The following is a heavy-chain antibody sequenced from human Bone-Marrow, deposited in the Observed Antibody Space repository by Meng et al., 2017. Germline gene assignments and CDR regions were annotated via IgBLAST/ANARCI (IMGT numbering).Heavy chain of an antibody. J-gene: IGHJ4*02. D-gene: IGHD3-22*01. CDR3: ARLHDSRGYYKRPFDY. V-gene: IGHV4-38-2*02. Sequence: GSLRLSCTVSGFSINSAYFWGWIRQPPGKGLEWIGTIYHNGSTYSNPSLKSRVTISVDTSKNQLSLTLSSVTAADTALYYCARLHDSRGYYKRPFDYWGQGTLVTVSS. CDR2: IYHNGST. CDR1: GFSINSAYF.